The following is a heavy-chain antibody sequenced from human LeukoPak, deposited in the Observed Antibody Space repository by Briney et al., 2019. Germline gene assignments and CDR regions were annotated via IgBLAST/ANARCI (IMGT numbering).Heavy chain of an antibody. CDR2: IYPGDSDT. J-gene: IGHJ4*02. D-gene: IGHD2-15*01. V-gene: IGHV5-51*01. CDR1: GYSFTGYW. Sequence: GESLKISCKGSGYSFTGYWIGWVRQMPGKGLEWMGIIYPGDSDTRYSPSFQGQVTISADKSIRTAYLQWSSLKASDTAMYYCARHDPYCSGGSCYSIDYWGQGTLVTVSS. CDR3: ARHDPYCSGGSCYSIDY.